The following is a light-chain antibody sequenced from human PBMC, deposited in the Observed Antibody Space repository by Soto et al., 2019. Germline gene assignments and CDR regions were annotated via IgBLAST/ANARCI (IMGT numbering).Light chain of an antibody. CDR3: QQYNSYSLT. CDR2: DAS. CDR1: QSISSW. Sequence: DIPMTQSPSTLSASVGDRVTITCRASQSISSWLAWYQQKPGKAPKLLIYDASSLESGVPSRFSGSGSGTEFPLTISSLQPDDFAPYYCQQYNSYSLTFCGGTKVEIK. V-gene: IGKV1-5*01. J-gene: IGKJ4*01.